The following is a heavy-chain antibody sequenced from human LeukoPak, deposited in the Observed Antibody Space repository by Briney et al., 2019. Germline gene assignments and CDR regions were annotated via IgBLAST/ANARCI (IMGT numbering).Heavy chain of an antibody. CDR3: ARGSVGYDFWSGYPEYYFDY. V-gene: IGHV3-23*01. J-gene: IGHJ4*02. D-gene: IGHD3-3*01. CDR1: GFTFSNYA. CDR2: ISGSADGT. Sequence: GGSLKLSCAASGFTFSNYAMSWVRQAPGKGLEWVSAISGSADGTYYADSVKGRFTISRDNSKNTLYLQMNSLRAEDTAVYYCARGSVGYDFWSGYPEYYFDYWGQGTLVTVSS.